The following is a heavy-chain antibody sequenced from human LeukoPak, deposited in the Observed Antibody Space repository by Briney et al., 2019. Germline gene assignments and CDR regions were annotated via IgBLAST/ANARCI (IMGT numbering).Heavy chain of an antibody. J-gene: IGHJ3*02. CDR2: IYYSGST. CDR1: GGSISSYY. D-gene: IGHD3-22*01. CDR3: ARRAYDSSGYPDGAFDI. Sequence: PSETLSLTCTVPGGSISSYYWSWIRQPPGKGLEWIGYIYYSGSTNYNPSLKSRVTISVDTSKNQFSLKLSSVTAADTAVYYCARRAYDSSGYPDGAFDIWGQGTMVTVSS. V-gene: IGHV4-59*08.